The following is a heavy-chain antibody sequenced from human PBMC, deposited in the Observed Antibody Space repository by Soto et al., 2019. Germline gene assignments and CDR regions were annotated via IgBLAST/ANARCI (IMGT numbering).Heavy chain of an antibody. CDR3: ARTGRWLQFEDY. CDR1: GFTFSDYS. D-gene: IGHD5-12*01. Sequence: GGSLRLSCATSGFTFSDYSMNWVRQAPGKGLEWVSSISSSGNYIYSADSVKGRFTISRDNTKSSLNLQMNSLRAEDTAVYYCARTGRWLQFEDYWGQGTLVTVSS. V-gene: IGHV3-21*01. CDR2: ISSSGNYI. J-gene: IGHJ4*02.